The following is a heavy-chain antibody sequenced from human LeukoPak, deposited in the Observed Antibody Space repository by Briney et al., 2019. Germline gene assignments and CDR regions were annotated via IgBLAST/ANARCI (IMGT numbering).Heavy chain of an antibody. Sequence: GGSLRLSCAASGFTFSSYSMAWVRQAPGMGLEWVSVISDTGGTTYYADSVKGRFTISRDNSKNTLYLQMNSLRAEDTAVYFCARAAMVRGVQSPRPVYGMDVWGQGTTVTVSS. CDR1: GFTFSSYS. CDR2: ISDTGGTT. J-gene: IGHJ6*02. D-gene: IGHD3-10*01. V-gene: IGHV3-23*01. CDR3: ARAAMVRGVQSPRPVYGMDV.